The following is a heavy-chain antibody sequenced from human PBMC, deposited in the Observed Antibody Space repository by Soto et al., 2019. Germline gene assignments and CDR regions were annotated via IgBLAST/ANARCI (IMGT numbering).Heavy chain of an antibody. CDR2: IYYSGST. J-gene: IGHJ6*02. V-gene: IGHV4-39*01. CDR3: ARLPQGIAAAGNYGMDV. D-gene: IGHD6-13*01. Sequence: SETLSLTCTVSGGSISSSSYYWGWIRQPPGKGLEWIGSIYYSGSTYYNPSLKSRVTISVDTSKNQFSLKLSSVTAADTAVYYCARLPQGIAAAGNYGMDVWGQGTTVTVS. CDR1: GGSISSSSYY.